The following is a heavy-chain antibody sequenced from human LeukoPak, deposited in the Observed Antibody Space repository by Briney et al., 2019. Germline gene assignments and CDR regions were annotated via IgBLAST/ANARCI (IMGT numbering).Heavy chain of an antibody. D-gene: IGHD3-10*01. Sequence: KPGGSLRLSCAASGFTFSSYSMNWVRQAPGKGLEWVSSISSSSSYIYYADSVKGRFTISRDNAKNSLYLQMNSLRVEDTAEYFCVRDLGAYHMVRGLRWGQGTLVTVSS. CDR1: GFTFSSYS. CDR3: VRDLGAYHMVRGLR. V-gene: IGHV3-21*01. CDR2: ISSSSSYI. J-gene: IGHJ4*02.